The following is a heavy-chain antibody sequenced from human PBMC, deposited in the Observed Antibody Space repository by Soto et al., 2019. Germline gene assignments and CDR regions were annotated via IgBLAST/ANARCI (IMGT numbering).Heavy chain of an antibody. V-gene: IGHV1-18*01. Sequence: WASVKVSCKASGYTFTSYGITWVRQAPGQGLEWMGWISAHNGNTDYAQKLQGRVIVTRDTSTSTAYMELRSLRSDDTAVYYCARGRYGDYWGQGALVTVSS. CDR2: ISAHNGNT. J-gene: IGHJ4*02. CDR1: GYTFTSYG. CDR3: ARGRYGDY. D-gene: IGHD1-1*01.